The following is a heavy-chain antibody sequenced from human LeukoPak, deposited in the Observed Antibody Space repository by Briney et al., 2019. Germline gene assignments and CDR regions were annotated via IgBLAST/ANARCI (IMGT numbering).Heavy chain of an antibody. CDR2: INPNSGGT. CDR1: GYTFTGYY. V-gene: IGHV1-2*06. Sequence: ASVKVSCKASGYTFTGYYMHWVRQAPGQGLEWMGRINPNSGGTNYAQKFQGRATMTRDTSISTAYMELSRLRSDDTAVYYCARDWSGSYGSSFDYWGQGTLVTVSS. D-gene: IGHD1-26*01. CDR3: ARDWSGSYGSSFDY. J-gene: IGHJ4*02.